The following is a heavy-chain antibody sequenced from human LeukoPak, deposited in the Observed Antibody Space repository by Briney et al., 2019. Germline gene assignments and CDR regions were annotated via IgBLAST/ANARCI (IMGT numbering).Heavy chain of an antibody. J-gene: IGHJ4*02. D-gene: IGHD3-3*01. CDR3: ASYDFWSGYYDY. Sequence: SETLSLTCTVSGGSISSYYWSWIRQPPGKGLEWIGNIYDIGSTNYNPSLKSRVTISVDTSKSQFSLRLSSVTAADTAVYYCASYDFWSGYYDYWGQGTLVTVSS. V-gene: IGHV4-59*08. CDR2: IYDIGST. CDR1: GGSISSYY.